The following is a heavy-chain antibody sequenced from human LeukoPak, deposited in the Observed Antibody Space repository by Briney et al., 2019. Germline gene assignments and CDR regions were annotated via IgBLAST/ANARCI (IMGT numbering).Heavy chain of an antibody. CDR2: INTDGSGT. V-gene: IGHV3-74*01. D-gene: IGHD4-17*01. CDR3: ARDDYGDSYYYYGMDV. J-gene: IGHJ6*02. Sequence: PGGSLRLSCAASGFTFSSYGMHWVRQAPGKGLVWVSRINTDGSGTTYADSVKGRFTISRDNSKNTLYLQMNSLRAEDTAVYYCARDDYGDSYYYYGMDVWGQGTTVTVSS. CDR1: GFTFSSYG.